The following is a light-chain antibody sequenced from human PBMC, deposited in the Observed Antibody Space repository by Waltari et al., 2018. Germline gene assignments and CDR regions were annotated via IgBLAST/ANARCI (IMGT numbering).Light chain of an antibody. Sequence: QSVLTQPPSASGTPGQRVPIPGSGSRSNTGSTTVTWYQQLPGTAPKPLIYSNNQRPSGVPDRFSGSKSGTSASLAISGLQSEDEADYYCAAWDDSLNVVFGGGTKLTVL. CDR1: RSNTGSTT. CDR3: AAWDDSLNVV. J-gene: IGLJ2*01. CDR2: SNN. V-gene: IGLV1-44*01.